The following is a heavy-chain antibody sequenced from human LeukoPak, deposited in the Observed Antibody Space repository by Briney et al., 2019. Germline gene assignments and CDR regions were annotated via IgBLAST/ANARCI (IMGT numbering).Heavy chain of an antibody. D-gene: IGHD6-19*01. Sequence: GGSLRLSCAASGFTFSSYSTNWVRQAPGKGLEWVSYISSSSSTIYYADSVKGRFTISRDNAKNSLYLQMNSLRAEDTAVYYCARKPGIAVAGTFDYWGQGTLVTVSS. V-gene: IGHV3-48*01. CDR3: ARKPGIAVAGTFDY. CDR1: GFTFSSYS. J-gene: IGHJ4*02. CDR2: ISSSSSTI.